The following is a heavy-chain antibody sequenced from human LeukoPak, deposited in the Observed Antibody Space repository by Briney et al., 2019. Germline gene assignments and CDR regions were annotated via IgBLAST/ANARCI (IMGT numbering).Heavy chain of an antibody. CDR3: ARGQGIVATMGDY. D-gene: IGHD5-12*01. J-gene: IGHJ4*02. Sequence: GASVKVSCKASGYTFTGYYMHWVRQAPGQGLEWMGWINPNSGGTNYAQKFQGRVTMTRDTSISTAYMELSRLRSDDTAVYYCARGQGIVATMGDYWGQGTLVTVSS. CDR2: INPNSGGT. V-gene: IGHV1-2*02. CDR1: GYTFTGYY.